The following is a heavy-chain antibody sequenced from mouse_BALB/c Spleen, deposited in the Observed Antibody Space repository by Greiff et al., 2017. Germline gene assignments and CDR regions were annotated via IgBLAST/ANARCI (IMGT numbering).Heavy chain of an antibody. CDR1: GYAFSSYW. CDR3: ARGITTHYFDY. Sequence: VNLVESGAELVRPGSSVKISCKASGYAFSSYWMNWVKQRPGQGLEWIGQIYPGDGDTNYNGKFKGKATLTADKSSSTAYMQLSSLTSEDSAVYFCARGITTHYFDYWGQGTTLTVSS. CDR2: IYPGDGDT. J-gene: IGHJ2*01. V-gene: IGHV1-80*01. D-gene: IGHD1-1*01.